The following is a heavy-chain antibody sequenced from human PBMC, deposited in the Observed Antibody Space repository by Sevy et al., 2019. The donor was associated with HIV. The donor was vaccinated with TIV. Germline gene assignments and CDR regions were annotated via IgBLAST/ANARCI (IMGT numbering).Heavy chain of an antibody. Sequence: GGSLRLSCAASGFTFSSYGMHWVRQAPGKGLEWVAVIWYDGSNKYYADSVKGRFTISRDNSKNTLYLQMNSLRAEDTAVYYCAKGIAAPAGSEAIDIWGQGTMVTVSS. D-gene: IGHD6-13*01. J-gene: IGHJ3*02. CDR1: GFTFSSYG. V-gene: IGHV3-33*06. CDR2: IWYDGSNK. CDR3: AKGIAAPAGSEAIDI.